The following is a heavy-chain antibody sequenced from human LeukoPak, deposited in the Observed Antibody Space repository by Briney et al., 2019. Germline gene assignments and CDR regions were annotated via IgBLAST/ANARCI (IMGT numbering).Heavy chain of an antibody. J-gene: IGHJ3*02. Sequence: PGGSLRLSCSASGFTFNMYAMHWVRQAPGKGLEYLSDNNNNGGTTNYADSVKGRFTISRDNFNNTLYLQMSSLRAEDTAVYYCVKTMVTFGGIIRADAFDIWGQGTMVTVS. CDR3: VKTMVTFGGIIRADAFDI. CDR1: GFTFNMYA. CDR2: NNNNGGTT. V-gene: IGHV3-64D*06. D-gene: IGHD3-16*01.